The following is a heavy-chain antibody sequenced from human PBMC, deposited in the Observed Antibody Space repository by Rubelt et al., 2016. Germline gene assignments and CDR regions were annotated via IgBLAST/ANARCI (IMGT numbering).Heavy chain of an antibody. D-gene: IGHD3-3*01. CDR2: IYYSGSS. CDR1: GGSISSYY. V-gene: IGHV4-59*01. CDR3: AGGITIFGVAAGYLDY. J-gene: IGHJ4*02. Sequence: QVQLQESGPGLVKPSETLSLTCTVSGGSISSYYWSWIRQLPGKGLEWIGYIYYSGSSNYDPSLKSRVTVSGDTSKKQFSLKLSAWTGADTAVYYCAGGITIFGVAAGYLDYWGQGTLVTVSS.